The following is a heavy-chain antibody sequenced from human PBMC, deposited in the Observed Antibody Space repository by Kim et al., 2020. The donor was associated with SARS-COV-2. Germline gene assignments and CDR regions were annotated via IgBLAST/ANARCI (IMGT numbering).Heavy chain of an antibody. CDR2: ISMSSSYI. CDR3: ARVNWNGYDY. V-gene: IGHV3-21*01. CDR1: GLTFSSYS. D-gene: IGHD1-20*01. Sequence: GGSLRLSCAASGLTFSSYSMNWFRRAPGKGLEWVSSISMSSSYIYYADSVKGRFTISRDNAKNSLYLQMNSLRAEDTAVYYCARVNWNGYDYWGQGTLVTVSS. J-gene: IGHJ4*02.